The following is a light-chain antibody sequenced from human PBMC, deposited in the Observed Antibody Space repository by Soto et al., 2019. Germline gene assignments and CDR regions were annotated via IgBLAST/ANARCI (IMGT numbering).Light chain of an antibody. CDR1: SSNIGSNY. CDR3: AAWDDSLSGDV. CDR2: RNN. J-gene: IGLJ1*01. V-gene: IGLV1-47*01. Sequence: QSVLTQPPSASGTPGQRVTLSCSGSSSNIGSNYVYWYQQLPGTAPKLLIYRNNQRPSGVPDRFSGSKSGTSASLAISGLRVEDEADYYCAAWDDSLSGDVFGTGTKVTVL.